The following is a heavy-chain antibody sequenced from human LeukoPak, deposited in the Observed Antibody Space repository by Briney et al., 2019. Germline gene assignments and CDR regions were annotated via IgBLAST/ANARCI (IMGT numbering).Heavy chain of an antibody. Sequence: GGSLRLSCVASGFSVTKYWMTWVRQAPGKGLEWVARLHPDGSERNYVGSVEGRFTVFGDNAKSSLFLQMHSLRVEDTAVYYCVRGGYSFDYLGQGTLVTVPS. J-gene: IGHJ4*02. V-gene: IGHV3-7*01. CDR3: VRGGYSFDY. D-gene: IGHD5-12*01. CDR1: GFSVTKYW. CDR2: LHPDGSER.